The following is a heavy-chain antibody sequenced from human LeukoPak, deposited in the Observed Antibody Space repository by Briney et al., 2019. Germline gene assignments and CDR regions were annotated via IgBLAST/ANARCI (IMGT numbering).Heavy chain of an antibody. D-gene: IGHD3-16*01. CDR1: GFTFSSYW. CDR2: INSDGSST. J-gene: IGHJ4*02. CDR3: AKDDSLAAHDY. Sequence: GGSLRLSCAASGFTFSSYWMHWVRQAPGKGLVWVSRINSDGSSTSYADSVKGRFTISRDNAKNTLYLQMNSLRAEDTAVYYCAKDDSLAAHDYWGQGTLVTVSS. V-gene: IGHV3-74*01.